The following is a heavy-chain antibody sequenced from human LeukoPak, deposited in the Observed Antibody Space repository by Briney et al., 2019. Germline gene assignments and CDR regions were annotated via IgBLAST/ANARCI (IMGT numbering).Heavy chain of an antibody. CDR1: GFTFSSYG. CDR2: IWYDGSNK. V-gene: IGHV3-33*01. Sequence: GGSLRLSCAASGFTFSSYGMHWVRQAPGKGLEWVAVIWYDGSNKYYADSVKGRFTISRDNSKNTLYLQMNSRRAEDTAVYYCARVDSSSWLYYFDYWGQGTLVTVSS. D-gene: IGHD6-13*01. CDR3: ARVDSSSWLYYFDY. J-gene: IGHJ4*02.